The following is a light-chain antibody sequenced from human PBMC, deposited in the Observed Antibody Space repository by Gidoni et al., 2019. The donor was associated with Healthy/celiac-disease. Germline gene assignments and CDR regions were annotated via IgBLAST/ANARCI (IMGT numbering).Light chain of an antibody. V-gene: IGLV2-8*01. CDR3: SSYAGSNNYVV. Sequence: QSALTQPPSASRSPGQSVTISCTEPSSDVGGYNYVSWYQQHPGKAPKLMIYEVSKRPSGVPDRFSGSKSGNTASLTVAGLQAEDEADYYCSSYAGSNNYVVFGGGTKLTVL. CDR2: EVS. J-gene: IGLJ2*01. CDR1: SSDVGGYNY.